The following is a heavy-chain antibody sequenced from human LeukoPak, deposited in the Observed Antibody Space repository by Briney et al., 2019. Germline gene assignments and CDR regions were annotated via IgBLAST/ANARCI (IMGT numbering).Heavy chain of an antibody. Sequence: ASVKVSCKASGYTFTGYYMHWVRQAPGQGLEWMGWINPNSGGTNYAQKFQGRVTMTRDTSISTAYMELSRLRSDDTAVYYCARPLITSDYYASSGYSQYGMDVWGQGTTVTVSS. J-gene: IGHJ6*02. D-gene: IGHD3-22*01. CDR1: GYTFTGYY. CDR2: INPNSGGT. CDR3: ARPLITSDYYASSGYSQYGMDV. V-gene: IGHV1-2*02.